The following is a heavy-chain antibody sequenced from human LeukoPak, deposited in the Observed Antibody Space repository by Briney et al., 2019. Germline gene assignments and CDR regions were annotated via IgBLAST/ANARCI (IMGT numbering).Heavy chain of an antibody. V-gene: IGHV3-74*01. J-gene: IGHJ4*02. Sequence: PGGSLRLSCAASGFTFSTYWMHWVRQAPGKGLLWVSRINSDGSSTSYADSVKGRFTISRDNAKNTLYLQMNSLRGEDTAVYDGGVCFITFGGVIVDYWGQGTLVTVSS. CDR1: GFTFSTYW. D-gene: IGHD3-16*02. CDR2: INSDGSST. CDR3: GVCFITFGGVIVDY.